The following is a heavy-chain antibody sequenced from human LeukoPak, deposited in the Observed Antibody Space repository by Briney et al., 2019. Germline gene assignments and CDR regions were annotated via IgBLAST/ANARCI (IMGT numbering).Heavy chain of an antibody. CDR3: TTRYDSSGPYYFDY. D-gene: IGHD3-22*01. CDR1: GFTFSNAW. CDR2: IKSKTDGGTT. V-gene: IGHV3-15*01. Sequence: GGSLRLSCAASGFTFSNAWMSWVRQAPGKGLEWVGRIKSKTDGGTTDYAAPVKGRFTISRDDSKNTLYLQMNSLKTEDTAVYYCTTRYDSSGPYYFDYWGQGTLVTVSS. J-gene: IGHJ4*02.